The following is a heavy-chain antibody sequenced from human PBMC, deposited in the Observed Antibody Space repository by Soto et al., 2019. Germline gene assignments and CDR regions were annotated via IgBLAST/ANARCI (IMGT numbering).Heavy chain of an antibody. CDR1: GFTFSNAW. CDR2: IKSKTDGGTT. Sequence: RSLGLSCAASGFTFSNAWMSWVRQAPGKGLEGVGRIKSKTDGGTTDYAAPVKGRFTISRDDSTNTLYLQMNSMKTEDTAVYYCTTGHFSGVGATDYYYGMDVWGQGTTVTVS. J-gene: IGHJ6*02. CDR3: TTGHFSGVGATDYYYGMDV. D-gene: IGHD1-26*01. V-gene: IGHV3-15*01.